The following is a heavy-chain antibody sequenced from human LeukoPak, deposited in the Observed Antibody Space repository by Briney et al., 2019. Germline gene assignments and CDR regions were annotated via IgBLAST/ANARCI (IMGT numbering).Heavy chain of an antibody. J-gene: IGHJ3*01. D-gene: IGHD6-13*01. V-gene: IGHV3-23*01. CDR3: AKARIAAAGTGAFDV. CDR2: FSATDGSA. Sequence: QRGGSLRLSCAASGFTVSSYGMTWVRQAPGKGLEWVSAFSATDGSARYAESVRGRFTISRDNSKNSLYLQMNSLRDEDTAVYFCAKARIAAAGTGAFDVWGQGTMVTVSS. CDR1: GFTVSSYG.